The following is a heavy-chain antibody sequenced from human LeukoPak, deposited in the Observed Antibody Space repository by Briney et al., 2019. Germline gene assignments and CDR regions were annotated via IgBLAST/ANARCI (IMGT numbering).Heavy chain of an antibody. V-gene: IGHV4-59*01. CDR1: GGSISGDL. Sequence: PSETLCLTCTLSGGSISGDLWSWIRQPPGKTLEWIGLVYNSGSSDYTPSLKSRVTISIDTSKNQFPLQLRSVTAADTDIYYCASRTDLFANYMDVWGKGTTVTVSS. D-gene: IGHD3-3*01. J-gene: IGHJ6*03. CDR2: VYNSGSS. CDR3: ASRTDLFANYMDV.